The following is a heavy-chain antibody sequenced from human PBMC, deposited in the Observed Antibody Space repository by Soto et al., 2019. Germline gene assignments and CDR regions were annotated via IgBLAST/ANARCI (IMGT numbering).Heavy chain of an antibody. J-gene: IGHJ2*01. D-gene: IGHD1-1*01. CDR2: ISAYNGNT. CDR3: ERADWNVPDWYFDL. Sequence: QVQLVQSGAEVKKPGASVKVSCKASGYTFTSYGISWVRQAPGQGLEWMGWISAYNGNTNYGQKLQGRVTMTTDTSTSTPYMELRSLRSDDTAVYYCERADWNVPDWYFDLWGRGTLVTVSS. CDR1: GYTFTSYG. V-gene: IGHV1-18*01.